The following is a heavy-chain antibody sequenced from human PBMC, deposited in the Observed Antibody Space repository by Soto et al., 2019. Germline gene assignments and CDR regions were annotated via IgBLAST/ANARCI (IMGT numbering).Heavy chain of an antibody. CDR3: AKGYSGYDYAN. J-gene: IGHJ4*02. Sequence: GGSLRLSCVASGFTFISYWMHWVRQAPGKGLVWVSRINSDGSRTTYADSVKGRFTISRDNAKNTLYLQMNSLSAEDTAVYFCAKGYSGYDYANWGQGSLVTVSS. D-gene: IGHD5-12*01. V-gene: IGHV3-74*01. CDR2: INSDGSRT. CDR1: GFTFISYW.